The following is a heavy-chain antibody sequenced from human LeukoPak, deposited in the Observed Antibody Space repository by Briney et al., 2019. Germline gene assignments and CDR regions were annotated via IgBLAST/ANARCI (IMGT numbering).Heavy chain of an antibody. CDR2: ISYDGSNK. Sequence: GGSLRLSCAASGFTFSSCAMHWVRQAPGKGLEWVAVISYDGSNKYYADSVKGRFTISRDNSKNTLYLQMNCLKAEDTAVYYCARGFEYSSSYYYYYGMDVWGQETTVTVSS. D-gene: IGHD6-6*01. J-gene: IGHJ6*02. V-gene: IGHV3-30-3*01. CDR3: ARGFEYSSSYYYYYGMDV. CDR1: GFTFSSCA.